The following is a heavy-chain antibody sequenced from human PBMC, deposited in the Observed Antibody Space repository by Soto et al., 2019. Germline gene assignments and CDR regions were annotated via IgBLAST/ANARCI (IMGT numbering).Heavy chain of an antibody. CDR3: ARGGGGAAAGLDY. V-gene: IGHV3-66*01. Sequence: EVQLVESGGGLVQPGGSLRLSCAASGFTVSSNYMSWVRQAPGKGLEWVSVIYSGGSTYYADSVKGRFTISRDNSKNTLYLQRNSRGAGDTGGYYWARGGGGAAAGLDYWGQGTLVTVSS. D-gene: IGHD6-13*01. CDR1: GFTVSSNY. J-gene: IGHJ4*02. CDR2: IYSGGST.